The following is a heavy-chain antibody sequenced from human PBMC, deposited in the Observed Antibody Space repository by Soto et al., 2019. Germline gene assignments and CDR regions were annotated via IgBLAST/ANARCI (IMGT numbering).Heavy chain of an antibody. CDR1: GYTFTSYY. Sequence: ASVKVSCKAPGYTFTSYYMHWVRQAPGQGLEWMGIINPSGGSTSYAQKFQGRVTMTRDTSTSTVYMELSSLRSEDTAVDYCAREFGIAVAFWAVDIWGQGTMVTVSS. CDR2: INPSGGST. D-gene: IGHD6-19*01. J-gene: IGHJ3*02. CDR3: AREFGIAVAFWAVDI. V-gene: IGHV1-46*01.